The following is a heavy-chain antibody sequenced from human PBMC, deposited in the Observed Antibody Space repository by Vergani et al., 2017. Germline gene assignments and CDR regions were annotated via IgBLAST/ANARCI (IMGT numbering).Heavy chain of an antibody. D-gene: IGHD6-6*01. V-gene: IGHV3-9*02. J-gene: IGHJ5*02. CDR1: GFTSAGYA. CDR2: ISWNSNSI. CDR3: AKDLGTSSRCGWFDP. Sequence: DVQLEESGGGLVLPGRSLRLSCVASGFTSAGYAMHWVRPAPRKGLGWVSGISWNSNSIGYADSVKGRFTISRDNAKYSLYLQMNSLRAEDTALYYCAKDLGTSSRCGWFDPWGQGTLVTVSS.